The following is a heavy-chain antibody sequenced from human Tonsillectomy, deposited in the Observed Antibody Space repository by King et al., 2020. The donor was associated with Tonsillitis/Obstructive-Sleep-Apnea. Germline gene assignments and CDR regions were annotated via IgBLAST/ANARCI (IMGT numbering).Heavy chain of an antibody. CDR2: IYPGDSDT. J-gene: IGHJ5*02. V-gene: IGHV5-51*01. CDR3: ARSPLGYCSSTSCYDNWFDP. D-gene: IGHD2-2*01. Sequence: QLVQSGAEVKKPGESLKISCKGSGYSFTSYWIGWVRQMPGKGLEWMGIIYPGDSDTRHSPSFQGQVTISADKSISTAYLQWSSLKASDTAMYYCARSPLGYCSSTSCYDNWFDPWGQGTLVTVSS. CDR1: GYSFTSYW.